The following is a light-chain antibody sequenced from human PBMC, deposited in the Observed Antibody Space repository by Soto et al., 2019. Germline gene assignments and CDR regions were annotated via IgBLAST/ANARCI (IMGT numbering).Light chain of an antibody. Sequence: DIPLTQSPSTLSASVGDRVTITCRASQSVLSWLAWYQQKPGKPPKLLIYDASSLETGVPSRFSGSGSGTEFTLSISSLQPDDLATYYCQQYNSYSPTFGQGTKLEIK. CDR2: DAS. J-gene: IGKJ2*01. CDR3: QQYNSYSPT. V-gene: IGKV1-5*01. CDR1: QSVLSW.